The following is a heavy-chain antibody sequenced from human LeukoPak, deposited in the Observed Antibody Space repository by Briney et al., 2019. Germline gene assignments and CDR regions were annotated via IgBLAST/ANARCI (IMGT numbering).Heavy chain of an antibody. V-gene: IGHV4-34*01. J-gene: IGHJ6*02. CDR3: ARDPISRIAAAGIPPYGMDV. D-gene: IGHD6-13*01. Sequence: NPSETLSLTCAVYGGSFSGYYWSWIRQPPGKGLEWIGEINHSGSTNYNPSLKSRVTISVDTSKNQFSLKLSSVTAADTAVYYCARDPISRIAAAGIPPYGMDVWGQGTTVTVSS. CDR1: GGSFSGYY. CDR2: INHSGST.